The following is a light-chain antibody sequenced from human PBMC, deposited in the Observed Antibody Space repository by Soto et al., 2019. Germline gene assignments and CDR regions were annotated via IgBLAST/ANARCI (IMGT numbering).Light chain of an antibody. CDR1: SSDVGSYNL. V-gene: IGLV2-23*01. Sequence: QSVLTQPAPVSGSPGQSITTSCTGTSSDVGSYNLVSWYQQHPGKAPKLMIYEGSKRPSGVSNRFSGSKSGNTASLTISGLQAEDEADYYCCSYAGSSTYVFGTGTKVTVL. CDR2: EGS. CDR3: CSYAGSSTYV. J-gene: IGLJ1*01.